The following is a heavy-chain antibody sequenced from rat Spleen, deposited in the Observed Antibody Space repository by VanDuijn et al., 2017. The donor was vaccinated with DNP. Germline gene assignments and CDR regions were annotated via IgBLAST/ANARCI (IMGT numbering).Heavy chain of an antibody. Sequence: EVRLQESGPGLVKPSQSLSLTCSVTGYSITSSYRWNWIRKFPGNKLEWMGSVNSAGSTNYNPSLKSRISITRDTSKNQIFLQVNSVTLEDTATYYCARWPGYNPPYAMDAWGQGTSVTVSS. J-gene: IGHJ4*01. CDR2: VNSAGST. CDR1: GYSITSSYR. CDR3: ARWPGYNPPYAMDA. D-gene: IGHD1-4*01. V-gene: IGHV3-3*01.